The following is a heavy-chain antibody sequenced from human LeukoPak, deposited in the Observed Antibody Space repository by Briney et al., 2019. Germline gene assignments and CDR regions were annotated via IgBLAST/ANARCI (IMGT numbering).Heavy chain of an antibody. J-gene: IGHJ4*02. D-gene: IGHD1-14*01. V-gene: IGHV4-59*01. CDR3: ARGVSRSGLGY. CDR1: GGSISSYY. CDR2: IYYSGST. Sequence: SETLSLICTVSGGSISSYYWSWIWEPPGKGLEGIGYIYYSGSTNYNPSLKSRVTISVDTSKNQFSLKLSSVTAADTAVYYCARGVSRSGLGYWGQGTLVTVSS.